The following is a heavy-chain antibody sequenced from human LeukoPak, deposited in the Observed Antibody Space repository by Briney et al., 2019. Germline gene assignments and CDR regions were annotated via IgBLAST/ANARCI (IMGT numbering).Heavy chain of an antibody. V-gene: IGHV4-34*01. CDR3: ARGPLRFLEWLPSPSFFDY. D-gene: IGHD3-3*01. CDR2: INHSGST. Sequence: PSETLSLTCAVYGGSFSGYCWSWIRQPPGKGLEWIGEINHSGSTNYNPSLKSRVTISVDTSKNQFSLKLSSVTAADTAVYYCARGPLRFLEWLPSPSFFDYWGQGTLVTVSS. CDR1: GGSFSGYC. J-gene: IGHJ4*02.